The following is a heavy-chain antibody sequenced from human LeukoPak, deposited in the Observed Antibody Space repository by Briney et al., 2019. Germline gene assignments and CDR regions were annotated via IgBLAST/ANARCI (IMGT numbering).Heavy chain of an antibody. CDR2: ISAYNGNT. Sequence: GASVKVSCKASGYTFTSYGISWVRQAPGQGLEWMGWISAYNGNTNYAQKLQGRVTMTTDTSTSTAYMELRSLRSDDTAVYYCARGRTKLRYFDWLPLDAFDIWGQGTMVTASS. D-gene: IGHD3-9*01. CDR3: ARGRTKLRYFDWLPLDAFDI. CDR1: GYTFTSYG. J-gene: IGHJ3*02. V-gene: IGHV1-18*01.